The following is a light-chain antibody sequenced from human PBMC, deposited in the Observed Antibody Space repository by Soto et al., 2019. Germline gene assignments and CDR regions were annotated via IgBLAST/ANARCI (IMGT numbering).Light chain of an antibody. CDR3: QQYHIWPPMT. V-gene: IGKV3-15*01. Sequence: EIVMTQSPASLSVSPGERATLSCRASQSVTTNLAWYQQKPGQAPSLLIYHASTRATGIPARFSGSGSGTEFTLSISSLESEDFAVYYCQQYHIWPPMTFGQGTRLEIK. J-gene: IGKJ5*01. CDR1: QSVTTN. CDR2: HAS.